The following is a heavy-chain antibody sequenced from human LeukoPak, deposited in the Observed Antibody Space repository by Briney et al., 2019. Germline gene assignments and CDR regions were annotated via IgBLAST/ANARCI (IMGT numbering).Heavy chain of an antibody. V-gene: IGHV3-30*03. CDR1: GFTFSSYG. CDR2: ISYDGSNK. D-gene: IGHD3-22*01. J-gene: IGHJ4*02. CDR3: ARPMYYYDSSGYLDY. Sequence: GGSLRLSCAASGFTFSSYGMHWVRQAPGKGLEWVAVISYDGSNKYYADSVKGRFTISRDNSKNTLYLQMNSLRAEDTAVYYCARPMYYYDSSGYLDYWGQGTLVTVSS.